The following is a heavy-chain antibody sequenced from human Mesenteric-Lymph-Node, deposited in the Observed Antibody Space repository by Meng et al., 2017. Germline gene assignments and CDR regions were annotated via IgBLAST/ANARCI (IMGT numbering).Heavy chain of an antibody. D-gene: IGHD6-19*01. J-gene: IGHJ1*01. Sequence: GGSLRLSCAVSGFTFSIYNMNWVRQAQGKGLEWVSSISSNSNYKTYADSLKGRFTISRDNAKNSLYLQMNSLRAEDTAVYYCARDLAVADQPEYFQHWGQGTLVTVSS. CDR2: ISSNSNYK. CDR3: ARDLAVADQPEYFQH. V-gene: IGHV3-21*01. CDR1: GFTFSIYN.